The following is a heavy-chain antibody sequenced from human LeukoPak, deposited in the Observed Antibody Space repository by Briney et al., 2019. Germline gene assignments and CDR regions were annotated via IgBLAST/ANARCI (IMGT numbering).Heavy chain of an antibody. CDR1: GGTFSSYA. Sequence: SVKVSCKASGGTFSSYAISWVRQAPGQGLEWMGGIIPIFGTANYAQKFQGRVTITTDESTSTAYMELSSLRSEDTAVYYCARVVSGWNQHYYFDYWGQGTLVTVSS. J-gene: IGHJ4*02. D-gene: IGHD6-19*01. CDR3: ARVVSGWNQHYYFDY. V-gene: IGHV1-69*05. CDR2: IIPIFGTA.